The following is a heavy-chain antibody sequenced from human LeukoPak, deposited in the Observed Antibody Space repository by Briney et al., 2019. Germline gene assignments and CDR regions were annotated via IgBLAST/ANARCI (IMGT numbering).Heavy chain of an antibody. V-gene: IGHV4-4*07. Sequence: SETLSLTCTVSGGSISSYYWSWIRQPAGKGLEWIGRIYTSGSTNYNPSLKSRVTMSVDTSKNQFSLKLSSVTAVDTAVYYCARDGAAAGTPPYNWFDPWGQGTLVTVSS. J-gene: IGHJ5*02. CDR2: IYTSGST. CDR3: ARDGAAAGTPPYNWFDP. D-gene: IGHD6-13*01. CDR1: GGSISSYY.